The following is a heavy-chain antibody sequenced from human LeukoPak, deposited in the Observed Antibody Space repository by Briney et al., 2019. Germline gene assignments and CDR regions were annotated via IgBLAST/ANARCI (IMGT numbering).Heavy chain of an antibody. D-gene: IGHD4-23*01. CDR3: AREGYGGTSDAFDI. CDR2: ISSSGSI. Sequence: GGSLRLSCATSGFTFSTYEMDWVRHAPGKGREWVSYISSSGSIYYTDSVKGRFTISRDNAKNSLYLQMNSLRAEDTAIYYCAREGYGGTSDAFDIWGQGTMVTVSS. J-gene: IGHJ3*02. CDR1: GFTFSTYE. V-gene: IGHV3-48*03.